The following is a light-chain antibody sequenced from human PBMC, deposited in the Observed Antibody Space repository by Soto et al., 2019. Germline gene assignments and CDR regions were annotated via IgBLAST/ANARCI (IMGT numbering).Light chain of an antibody. J-gene: IGKJ3*01. CDR2: GAS. V-gene: IGKV3-20*01. CDR1: QSVSSSY. Sequence: EIVLTQSPGTLSFSPGESATLTCRASQSVSSSYLAWFQQKPGQAPRLLIYGASSRATGIPDRFSGSGSGTDFTLTISRLEPEDFAVYYCQQYGNAPFNFGPGIKVDIK. CDR3: QQYGNAPFN.